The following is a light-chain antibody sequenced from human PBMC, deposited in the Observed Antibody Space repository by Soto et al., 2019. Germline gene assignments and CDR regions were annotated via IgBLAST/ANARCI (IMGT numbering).Light chain of an antibody. CDR1: QSVSTY. CDR2: AAV. CDR3: QQSYTTPYT. J-gene: IGKJ2*01. V-gene: IGKV1-39*01. Sequence: DIQMTQSPSSLSASVGDRVTISCRARQSVSTYLNWYQQKPGKAPNLLISAAVNLHSGVPSRFSGSGSGTDFTLTISSLQPEDFATYFCQQSYTTPYTFGQGTKLEVK.